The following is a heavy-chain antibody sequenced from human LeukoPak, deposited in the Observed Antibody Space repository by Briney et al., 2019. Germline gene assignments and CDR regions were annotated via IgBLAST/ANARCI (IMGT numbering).Heavy chain of an antibody. CDR1: GFTFSSYS. D-gene: IGHD6-19*01. J-gene: IGHJ5*02. CDR3: ARSSSGWYMVGDGGGDWFDP. V-gene: IGHV3-21*06. CDR2: MSHSSRFI. Sequence: PGGSLRLSCTASGFTFSSYSMNWVRQAPGKALEWVSYMSHSSRFIYYADSVKGRFTISRDNAKNSLFLQLNSLRVEDTAVYYCARSSSGWYMVGDGGGDWFDPWGQGTLVTVSS.